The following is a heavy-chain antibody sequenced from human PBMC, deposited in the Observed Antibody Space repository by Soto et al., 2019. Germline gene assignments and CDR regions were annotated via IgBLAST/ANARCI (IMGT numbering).Heavy chain of an antibody. Sequence: EVRLVQSGGGLVQPGGSLRLSCAASLFIVSDNYMSWVRQAPGKGLEWVSLIYSGGGTDYAESVKGRFTISRDNSKNTLYLQMNSLKAEATGIDYCATRLTTAPYWGQGTVVTVSS. D-gene: IGHD4-17*01. CDR2: IYSGGGT. CDR1: LFIVSDNY. J-gene: IGHJ4*02. CDR3: ATRLTTAPY. V-gene: IGHV3-66*01.